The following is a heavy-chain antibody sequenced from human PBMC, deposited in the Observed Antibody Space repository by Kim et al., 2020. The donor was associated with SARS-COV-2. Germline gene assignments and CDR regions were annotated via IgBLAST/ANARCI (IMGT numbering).Heavy chain of an antibody. J-gene: IGHJ4*02. D-gene: IGHD4-17*01. CDR1: GFTFSSYW. V-gene: IGHV3-74*01. CDR3: ATYGDYVYY. CDR2: INSDGSST. Sequence: GESLKISCAASGFTFSSYWMHWVRQAPGKGLVWVSRINSDGSSTSYADSVKGRFTISRDNAKNTLYLQMNSLRAEDTAVYYCATYGDYVYYWGQGTLVTVSS.